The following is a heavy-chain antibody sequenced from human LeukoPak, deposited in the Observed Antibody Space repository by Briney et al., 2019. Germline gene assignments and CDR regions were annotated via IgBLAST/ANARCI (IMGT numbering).Heavy chain of an antibody. D-gene: IGHD5-24*01. CDR1: GGSISSYY. CDR2: IYYSGST. CDR3: ARAGMATNPFDY. Sequence: SETLSLTCTVSGGSISSYYWSWIRQPPGKGLEWIGYIYYSGSTKYNPSLTSRVTISVDTSKNQFSLNLSSVTAADTAVYYCARAGMATNPFDYWGQGTLVTVSS. J-gene: IGHJ4*02. V-gene: IGHV4-59*01.